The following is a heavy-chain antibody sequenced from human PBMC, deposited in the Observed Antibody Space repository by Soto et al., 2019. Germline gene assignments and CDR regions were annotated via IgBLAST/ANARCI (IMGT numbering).Heavy chain of an antibody. CDR1: GYTFTSYG. D-gene: IGHD3-3*01. CDR2: ISAYNGNT. V-gene: IGHV1-18*01. CDR3: ARDLRDGDFWSGYALVPFDY. Sequence: ASVKVSCKASGYTFTSYGISWVRQAPGQGLEWMGWISAYNGNTNYAQKLQGRVTMTTDTSTSTAYMELRSLRSDDTAVYYCARDLRDGDFWSGYALVPFDYWGQGTLVTVSS. J-gene: IGHJ4*02.